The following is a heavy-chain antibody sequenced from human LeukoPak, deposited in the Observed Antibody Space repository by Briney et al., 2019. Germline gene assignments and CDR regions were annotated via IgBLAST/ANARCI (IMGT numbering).Heavy chain of an antibody. V-gene: IGHV1-46*03. D-gene: IGHD3-3*01. Sequence: ASVKVSCKASGYTFTSYYMHWVRQAPGQGLEWMGIINPSGGSTSYAQKFQGRVTMTRDTSTSTVYMELSSLRSEDTAVYYCARQGTIFGVVIWLDYWGQGTLVTVS. CDR3: ARQGTIFGVVIWLDY. CDR2: INPSGGST. CDR1: GYTFTSYY. J-gene: IGHJ4*02.